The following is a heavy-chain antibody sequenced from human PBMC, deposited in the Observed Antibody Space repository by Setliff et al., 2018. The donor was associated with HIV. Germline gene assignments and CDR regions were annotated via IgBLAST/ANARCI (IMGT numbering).Heavy chain of an antibody. CDR3: ARDREYYYDNSGSPSFDY. J-gene: IGHJ4*02. Sequence: SVKVSCKASGGTFSSYAINWVRQAPGQGLEWMGGIIPILGIANYAQKFQGRVTITADKSTSTAYMELSSLRSEDTAVYYCARDREYYYDNSGSPSFDYWGQGTLVTRLL. D-gene: IGHD3-22*01. V-gene: IGHV1-69*10. CDR1: GGTFSSYA. CDR2: IIPILGIA.